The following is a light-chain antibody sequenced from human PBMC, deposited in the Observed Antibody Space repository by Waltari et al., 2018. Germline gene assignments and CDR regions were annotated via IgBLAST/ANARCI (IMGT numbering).Light chain of an antibody. Sequence: EIVMTQSPATLSVSPGERATLSCRASQSVSSNLAWYQQKPGQAPRLLIYGASTKATGIPARFSGSGSGKEFTLNISSLQSEDFAVYYCQQYNNWPPAFGQGTKLEIK. CDR2: GAS. J-gene: IGKJ2*01. CDR3: QQYNNWPPA. V-gene: IGKV3-15*01. CDR1: QSVSSN.